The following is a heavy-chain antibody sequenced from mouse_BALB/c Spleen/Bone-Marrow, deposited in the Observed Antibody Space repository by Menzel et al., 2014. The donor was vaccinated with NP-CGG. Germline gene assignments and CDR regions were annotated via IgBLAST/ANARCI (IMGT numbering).Heavy chain of an antibody. D-gene: IGHD1-1*01. J-gene: IGHJ2*01. CDR2: IGYDGSN. Sequence: ESGPGLVKPSQSLSLTCSVTGYSITSGYYWNWIRQFPGKKLEWMGHIGYDGSNNYNPSLKNRISITRDTSRNQFFLKLKSVTSEDTATYFCARDYYFGSGYFDFWGQGTTLTVSS. CDR3: ARDYYFGSGYFDF. V-gene: IGHV3-6*02. CDR1: GYSITSGYY.